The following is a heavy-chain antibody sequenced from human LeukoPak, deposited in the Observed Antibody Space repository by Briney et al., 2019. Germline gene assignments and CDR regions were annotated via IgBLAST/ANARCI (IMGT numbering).Heavy chain of an antibody. D-gene: IGHD6-19*01. CDR3: ARQVYSSGWYFDY. CDR1: GFTVSSNH. Sequence: PGGSLRLSCAASGFTVSSNHMSWVRQAPGKGLEWVSIIYSGGSTYYADSVKGRFTISRDNSKNTLYLQMNSLRAEDTAVYYCARQVYSSGWYFDYWGQGTLVTVSS. J-gene: IGHJ4*02. CDR2: IYSGGST. V-gene: IGHV3-66*04.